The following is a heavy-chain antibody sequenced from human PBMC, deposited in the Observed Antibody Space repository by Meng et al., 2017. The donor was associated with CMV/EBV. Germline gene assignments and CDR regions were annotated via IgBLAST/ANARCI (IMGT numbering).Heavy chain of an antibody. CDR2: INWNGGST. CDR1: GFTFDDYG. CDR3: TTDLSIVGATTCGY. D-gene: IGHD1-26*01. V-gene: IGHV3-20*03. J-gene: IGHJ4*02. Sequence: ASGFTFDDYGMSWVRQAPGKGLEWVSGINWNGGSTGYADSVKSRFTISRDNAKNSLYLQMNSLRAEDTAVYYCTTDLSIVGATTCGYWGQGTLVTVSS.